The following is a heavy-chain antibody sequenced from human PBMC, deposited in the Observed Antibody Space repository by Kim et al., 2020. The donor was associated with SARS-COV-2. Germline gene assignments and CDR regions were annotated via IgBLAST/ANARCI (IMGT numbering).Heavy chain of an antibody. CDR2: IDPSDSYT. CDR3: ARPAAGDSREDDAFDI. V-gene: IGHV5-10-1*01. D-gene: IGHD3-22*01. CDR1: GYSFTSYW. J-gene: IGHJ3*02. Sequence: GESLKISCKGSGYSFTSYWISWVRQMPGKGLEWMGRIDPSDSYTNYSPSFQGHVTISADKSISTAYLQWSSLKASDTAMYYCARPAAGDSREDDAFDIWGQGTMVTVSS.